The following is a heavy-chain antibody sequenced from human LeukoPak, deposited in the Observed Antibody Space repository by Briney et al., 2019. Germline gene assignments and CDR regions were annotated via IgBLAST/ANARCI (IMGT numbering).Heavy chain of an antibody. D-gene: IGHD2-21*02. Sequence: GGSLRLSCAASGFTVSSNYMSWVRQAPGKGLEWVSVIYSGGSTYYADSAKGRFTISRDNSKNTLYLQMNSLRAEDTAVYYCARGYCGGDCYPGDYYFDYWGQGTLVTVSS. CDR2: IYSGGST. J-gene: IGHJ4*02. V-gene: IGHV3-66*01. CDR3: ARGYCGGDCYPGDYYFDY. CDR1: GFTVSSNY.